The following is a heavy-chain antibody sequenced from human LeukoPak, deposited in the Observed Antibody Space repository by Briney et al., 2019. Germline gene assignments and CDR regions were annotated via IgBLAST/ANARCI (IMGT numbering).Heavy chain of an antibody. CDR3: AKLGVAVDYCFDY. J-gene: IGHJ4*02. Sequence: PGGALRLSCAASGFTFSSYAMSWVRQAPGKGLEWVSAISGSGGSTYYADSVKGRFTISRDNSKNTLYLQMNSLRAEDTAVYYCAKLGVAVDYCFDYWGQGTLVTVSS. V-gene: IGHV3-23*01. CDR2: ISGSGGST. D-gene: IGHD3-3*01. CDR1: GFTFSSYA.